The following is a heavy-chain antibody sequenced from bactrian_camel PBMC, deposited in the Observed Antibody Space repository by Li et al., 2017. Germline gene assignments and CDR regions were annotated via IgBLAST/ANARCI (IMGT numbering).Heavy chain of an antibody. Sequence: QLVESGGGAVQTGGSLRLTCTAVGLTFEGGNQGWYRETPGNEFELVSSIAPDGSRWYADSVQDRFTISRDTAKNTLSLQMNSLEPEDTGMYYCAANPIHGVCRRDPNRYNYWGQGTQVTVS. CDR3: AANPIHGVCRRDPNRYNY. V-gene: IGHV3S55*01. D-gene: IGHD3*01. J-gene: IGHJ4*01. CDR1: GLTFEGGN. CDR2: IAPDGSR.